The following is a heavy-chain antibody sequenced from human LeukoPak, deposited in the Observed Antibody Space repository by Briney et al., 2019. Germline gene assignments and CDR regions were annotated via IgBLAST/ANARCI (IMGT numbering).Heavy chain of an antibody. CDR2: IHYSGST. CDR1: GGSVSSGSYY. V-gene: IGHV4-39*01. D-gene: IGHD6-19*01. CDR3: ARHSSGWYAFDY. J-gene: IGHJ4*02. Sequence: SETLSLTCTVSGGSVSSGSYYWSWIRQPPGKGLEWIGSIHYSGSTYYNPSLKSRVTISVDTSKNQFSLKLSSVTAADTAVYSCARHSSGWYAFDYWGQGTLVTVSS.